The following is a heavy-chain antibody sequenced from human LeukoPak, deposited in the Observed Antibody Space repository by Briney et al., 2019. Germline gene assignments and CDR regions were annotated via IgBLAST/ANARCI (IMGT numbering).Heavy chain of an antibody. Sequence: PSQTLSLTCAVSGGSINSGGYPWSWIPQPPGQGLEWIGYIYHSGITYYNPSLKSRVTISVDRSKHQFSLELSSVTAADTAVYYCASELRYGDYVYWGQGTLVSVSS. D-gene: IGHD4-17*01. CDR3: ASELRYGDYVY. CDR2: IYHSGIT. V-gene: IGHV4-30-2*01. CDR1: GGSINSGGYP. J-gene: IGHJ4*02.